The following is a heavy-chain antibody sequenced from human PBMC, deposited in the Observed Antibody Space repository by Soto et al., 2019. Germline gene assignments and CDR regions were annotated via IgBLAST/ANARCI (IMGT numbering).Heavy chain of an antibody. CDR2: ISGSGVST. Sequence: EVHLLESGGGLVQPGGSLRLSCAASGFTFSRYAMSWVRQAPGRGLEWVSAISGSGVSTYYADSVKGRFTISRDNYKNTLYLQMNSLRDEDTAVYYCAKDSISSGCYFDYWGQGTLVTVSS. D-gene: IGHD6-19*01. CDR1: GFTFSRYA. V-gene: IGHV3-23*01. J-gene: IGHJ4*02. CDR3: AKDSISSGCYFDY.